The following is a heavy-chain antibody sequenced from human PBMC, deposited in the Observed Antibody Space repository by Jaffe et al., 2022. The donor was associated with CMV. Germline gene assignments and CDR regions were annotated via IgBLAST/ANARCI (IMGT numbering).Heavy chain of an antibody. V-gene: IGHV4-59*08. CDR1: GGSISSYY. Sequence: QVQLQESGPGLVKPSETLSLTCTVSGGSISSYYWSWIRQPPGKGLEWIGYIYYNGSTNYSPSLTSRVTISLDTSKNQFSLKLSSVTAADTAMYYCARVGVGYYYYMDVWGKGTTVTVSS. CDR2: IYYNGST. D-gene: IGHD3-10*01. J-gene: IGHJ6*03. CDR3: ARVGVGYYYYMDV.